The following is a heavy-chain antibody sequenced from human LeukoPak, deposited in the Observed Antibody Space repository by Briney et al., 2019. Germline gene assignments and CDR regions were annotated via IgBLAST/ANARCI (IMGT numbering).Heavy chain of an antibody. CDR1: GFTFSNVW. J-gene: IGHJ4*02. Sequence: GGSLRLSCAASGFTFSNVWMGWVRQAPGKGLEWVGRIKSTTDGVTTDYAAPVKGRFTISRDDSKNTLYLQMNSLKTEDAAVYYCTTGVLVAGWGQGTLVTVSS. V-gene: IGHV3-15*01. CDR3: TTGVLVAG. D-gene: IGHD6-19*01. CDR2: IKSTTDGVTT.